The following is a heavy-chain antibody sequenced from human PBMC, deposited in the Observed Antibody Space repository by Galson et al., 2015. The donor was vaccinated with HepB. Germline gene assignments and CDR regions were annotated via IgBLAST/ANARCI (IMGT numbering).Heavy chain of an antibody. D-gene: IGHD6-13*01. V-gene: IGHV3-30*04. CDR2: ISYDGSNK. Sequence: SLRLSCAASGFTFSSYAMHWVRQAPGKGLEWVGVISYDGSNKYYADSVKGRFTISRDNSKNTLYLQMNSLRAEDTAVYYCARENSSSWRILAFDIWGQGTMVTVSS. CDR3: ARENSSSWRILAFDI. CDR1: GFTFSSYA. J-gene: IGHJ3*02.